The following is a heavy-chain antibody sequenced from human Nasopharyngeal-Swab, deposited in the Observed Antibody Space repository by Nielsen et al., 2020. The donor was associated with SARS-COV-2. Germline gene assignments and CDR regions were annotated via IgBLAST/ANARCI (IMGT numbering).Heavy chain of an antibody. Sequence: ASVKVSCKASGYTFTSYGISWVRQAPGQGLEWMGWISAYNGNTNYAQKLQGRVTMTTDTSTSTAYMELRSLRSDDTAVYYCARGEIVVVPAASYYYYSGMDVWGQGTTVTVSS. CDR3: ARGEIVVVPAASYYYYSGMDV. CDR2: ISAYNGNT. D-gene: IGHD2-2*01. CDR1: GYTFTSYG. J-gene: IGHJ6*02. V-gene: IGHV1-18*01.